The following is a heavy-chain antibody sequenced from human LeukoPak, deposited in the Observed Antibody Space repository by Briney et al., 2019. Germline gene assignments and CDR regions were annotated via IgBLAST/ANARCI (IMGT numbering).Heavy chain of an antibody. Sequence: ASVKVSCKASGGTFSSYAISWVRQAPGQGLEWMGGIIPIFGTANYAQKFQGRVTITTDESTSTAYMELSSLRSEDTAVYYCARGPGAARPVDYWGQGTLVTVSS. V-gene: IGHV1-69*05. CDR1: GGTFSSYA. J-gene: IGHJ4*02. CDR3: ARGPGAARPVDY. CDR2: IIPIFGTA. D-gene: IGHD6-6*01.